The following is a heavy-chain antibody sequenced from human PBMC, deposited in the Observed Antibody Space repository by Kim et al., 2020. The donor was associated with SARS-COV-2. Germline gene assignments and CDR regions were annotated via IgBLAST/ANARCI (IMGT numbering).Heavy chain of an antibody. Sequence: PSLKSRVTISVDTAKSQFSLKVSSVTAADTTVYYCARHLRRGSSQGNWFDPWGQGILVTVSS. J-gene: IGHJ5*02. V-gene: IGHV4-39*01. CDR3: ARHLRRGSSQGNWFDP. D-gene: IGHD2-2*01.